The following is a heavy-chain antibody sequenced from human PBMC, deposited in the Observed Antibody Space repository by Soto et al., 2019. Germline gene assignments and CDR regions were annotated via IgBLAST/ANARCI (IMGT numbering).Heavy chain of an antibody. CDR2: IDPNSGGT. Sequence: AAVKVSCKASGYTFTGYYMHWVRQAPGQGLEWMGWIDPNSGGTNYAQKFQGRVTMTRDTSISTAYMELSRLRSDDTAVYYCAREAPVANFDYWGQGTLVTVSS. V-gene: IGHV1-2*02. CDR1: GYTFTGYY. J-gene: IGHJ4*02. CDR3: AREAPVANFDY. D-gene: IGHD5-12*01.